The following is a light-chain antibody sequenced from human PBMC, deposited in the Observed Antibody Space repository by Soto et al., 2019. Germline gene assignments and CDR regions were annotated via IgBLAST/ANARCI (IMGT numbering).Light chain of an antibody. CDR1: SSDVGGYNY. CDR3: RSYTSSNPYV. J-gene: IGLJ1*01. CDR2: EVS. Sequence: QSALTQPASVSGSPGQSITISCTGTSSDVGGYNYVSWYQQHPGKAPKLIIYEVSNRPSGVSNRFSGSKSDNTASLTISVLQAEDWADYYCRSYTSSNPYVFVTGTTLTAL. V-gene: IGLV2-14*01.